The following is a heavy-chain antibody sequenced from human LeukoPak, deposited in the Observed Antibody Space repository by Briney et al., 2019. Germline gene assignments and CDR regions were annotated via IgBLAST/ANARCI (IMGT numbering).Heavy chain of an antibody. CDR2: ISSSGGGK. CDR1: GFTVSTYA. J-gene: IGHJ4*02. Sequence: GGSLRLSCAASGFTVSTYAMNWVRQAPGKGLEWVSGISSSGGGKFYADSVKGRFTISRDKSKSTLYLQMNSLRAEDAAVYYCAKDNADYPIYYFDSWGQGTLVTVSS. V-gene: IGHV3-23*01. CDR3: AKDNADYPIYYFDS. D-gene: IGHD3-16*01.